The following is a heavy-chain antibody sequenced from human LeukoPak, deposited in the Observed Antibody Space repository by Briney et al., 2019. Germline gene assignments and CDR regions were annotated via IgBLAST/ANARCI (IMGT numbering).Heavy chain of an antibody. CDR1: GNTFTNYY. J-gene: IGHJ4*02. CDR2: INPSGGGT. CDR3: ARVPSGGSTPYYFDH. D-gene: IGHD5-12*01. V-gene: IGHV1-46*01. Sequence: ASVKVSCKTSGNTFTNYYIHWVRQAPGQGLEWMGMINPSGGGTSFAQKFQGRVSMTRDTSTSTVYMELSSLRSEDTAMCYCARVPSGGSTPYYFDHWGQGTLVTVSS.